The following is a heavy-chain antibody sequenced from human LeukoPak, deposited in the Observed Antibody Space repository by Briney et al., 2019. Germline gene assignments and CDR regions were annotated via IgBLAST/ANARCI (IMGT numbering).Heavy chain of an antibody. Sequence: GGSLRLSCAASGFTFSSYAMHWVRQAPGKGLEWVAVISYDGSNKYYADSVKGRFTISRDNSKNTLYLQMNSLRAEDTAVYYCAKDRRWTEGDWFDPWGQGTLVTVSS. CDR1: GFTFSSYA. CDR3: AKDRRWTEGDWFDP. J-gene: IGHJ5*02. CDR2: ISYDGSNK. V-gene: IGHV3-30-3*01. D-gene: IGHD2-15*01.